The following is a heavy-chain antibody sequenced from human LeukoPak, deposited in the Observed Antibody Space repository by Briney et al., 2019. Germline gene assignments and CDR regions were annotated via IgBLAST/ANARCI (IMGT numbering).Heavy chain of an antibody. CDR3: ARAKGDDFWSGYGYYYMDV. J-gene: IGHJ6*03. V-gene: IGHV1-18*01. CDR1: GYTFTSYG. CDR2: ISAYNGNT. Sequence: ASVKVSCKASGYTFTSYGISWVRQAPGQGLEWMGWISAYNGNTNYAQKLQGRVTMTTDTSTSTAYMELRSLRSDDTAVYYCARAKGDDFWSGYGYYYMDVWGKGTTVTVS. D-gene: IGHD3-3*01.